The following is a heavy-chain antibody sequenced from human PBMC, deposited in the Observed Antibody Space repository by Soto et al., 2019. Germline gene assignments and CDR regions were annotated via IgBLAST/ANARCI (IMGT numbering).Heavy chain of an antibody. CDR3: ARDPNDSGGCGFFDS. D-gene: IGHD3-9*01. CDR2: ISSSSSYT. Sequence: PGGSLRLSCAASGFTFSDYYMSWIRQAPGKGLEWVSYISSSSSYTNYADSVKGRFTISRDNAKNSLYLQMNSLRAEDTAVYYCARDPNDSGGCGFFDSWVQGTLVTVSS. J-gene: IGHJ4*02. V-gene: IGHV3-11*06. CDR1: GFTFSDYY.